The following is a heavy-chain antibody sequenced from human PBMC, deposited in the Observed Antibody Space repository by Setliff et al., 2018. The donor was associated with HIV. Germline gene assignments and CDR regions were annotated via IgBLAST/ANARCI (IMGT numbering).Heavy chain of an antibody. D-gene: IGHD6-13*01. J-gene: IGHJ6*02. V-gene: IGHV4-34*01. CDR3: ARPSAANFFYSYAMDV. Sequence: PSETLSLTCAVYGGSFSGYYWTWIRQPPGKGLEWIGKINHSGSAKYNASLQSRVAISVDISKNQFSLKLNSVTPDDTAVYYCARPSAANFFYSYAMDVWGQGSTVTVSS. CDR1: GGSFSGYY. CDR2: INHSGSA.